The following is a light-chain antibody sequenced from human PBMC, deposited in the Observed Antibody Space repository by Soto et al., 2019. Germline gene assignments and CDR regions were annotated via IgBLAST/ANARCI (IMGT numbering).Light chain of an antibody. CDR2: DAS. CDR3: QHRSHWPPT. J-gene: IGKJ2*01. Sequence: EIVLTQSPATLSLSPGERATLSCRASQSVSSYLAWYQQKPGQAPRLLIYDASNRATGIPARFSGSGSGTDFTLTISSLEPEDFAVYYCQHRSHWPPTLGQGTKLEIK. V-gene: IGKV3-11*01. CDR1: QSVSSY.